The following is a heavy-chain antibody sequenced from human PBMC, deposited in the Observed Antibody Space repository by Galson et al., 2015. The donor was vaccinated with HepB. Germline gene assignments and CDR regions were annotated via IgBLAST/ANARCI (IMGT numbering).Heavy chain of an antibody. CDR2: ISSSSSYT. D-gene: IGHD1-26*01. CDR3: ASISGSYYVGY. CDR1: GFTFSDYY. J-gene: IGHJ4*02. Sequence: SLRLSCAASGFTFSDYYMSWIRQAPGKGLEWVSYISSSSSYTNYADSVKGRFTIARDNAKNSLYLQMNSLRAEDTAVYYCASISGSYYVGYWGQGTLVTVSS. V-gene: IGHV3-11*06.